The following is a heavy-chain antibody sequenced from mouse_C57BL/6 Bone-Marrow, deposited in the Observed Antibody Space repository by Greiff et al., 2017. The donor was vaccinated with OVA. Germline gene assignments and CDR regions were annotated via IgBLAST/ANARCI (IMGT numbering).Heavy chain of an antibody. CDR1: GYTFTSYW. V-gene: IGHV1-55*01. Sequence: VQRVESGAELVKPGASVKMSCKASGYTFTSYWITWVKQRPGQGLEWIGDIYPGSGSTNYNEKFKSKATLTVDTSSSTAYMQLSSLTSEDSAVYYCANIYDGYSPFAYWGQGTLVTVSA. CDR3: ANIYDGYSPFAY. J-gene: IGHJ3*01. CDR2: IYPGSGST. D-gene: IGHD2-3*01.